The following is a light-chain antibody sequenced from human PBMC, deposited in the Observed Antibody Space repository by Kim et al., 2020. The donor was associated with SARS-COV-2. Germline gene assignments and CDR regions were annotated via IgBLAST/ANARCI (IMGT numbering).Light chain of an antibody. CDR2: DAS. J-gene: IGKJ5*01. CDR3: QQYGRSPIT. Sequence: EIVLTQSPATLSLSPGERATLPCGASQSVSNNYLAWYQQKPGLAPRLVMFDASRRATGIPDRFSGSGSGTDFTLTINRLEPEDFAVYYCQQYGRSPITFGQGTRLEIK. CDR1: QSVSNNY. V-gene: IGKV3D-20*01.